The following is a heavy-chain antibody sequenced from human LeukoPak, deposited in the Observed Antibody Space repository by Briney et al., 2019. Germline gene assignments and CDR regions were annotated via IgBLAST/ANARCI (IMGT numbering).Heavy chain of an antibody. CDR2: INHSGST. V-gene: IGHV4-34*01. J-gene: IGHJ4*02. Sequence: PSETLSLTCAVYGGSFSGYYWSWIRQPPGKGLEWIGEINHSGSTNYNPSLKSRVTISVDTSKNQFSLKSSSVTAADTAVYYCARGLSPRINMVRGVRPPFRGVFDYWGQGTLVTVSS. CDR3: ARGLSPRINMVRGVRPPFRGVFDY. D-gene: IGHD3-10*01. CDR1: GGSFSGYY.